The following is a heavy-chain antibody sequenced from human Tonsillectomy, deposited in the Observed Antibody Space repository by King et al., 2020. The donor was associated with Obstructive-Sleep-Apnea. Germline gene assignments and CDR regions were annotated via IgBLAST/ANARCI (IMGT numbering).Heavy chain of an antibody. V-gene: IGHV3-21*06. CDR3: AREGGVGFDY. J-gene: IGHJ4*02. CDR1: GFTFSSYK. CDR2: ISGTSMYI. D-gene: IGHD2-15*01. Sequence: VQLVESGGGLVKPGGALRLSCAASGFTFSSYKMNWFRQAPGKGLEGGSYISGTSMYIYYADSVKGRFTISRDNAKSSLDMQMKSLRAEDTAVYYCAREGGVGFDYWGQGTLVTVSS.